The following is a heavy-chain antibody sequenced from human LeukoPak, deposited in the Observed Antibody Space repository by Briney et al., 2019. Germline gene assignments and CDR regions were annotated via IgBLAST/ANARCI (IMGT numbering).Heavy chain of an antibody. Sequence: ASVKVSCKASGYTFSNYYMHWVRQAPGQGLEWMGIINPSGGSTSYEQKFQGRVTMTRDTSLSTVYVELTWLTSDDTAVYYCARGVYYDSSGYYSDYWGQGTLVTVSS. CDR2: INPSGGST. V-gene: IGHV1-46*01. D-gene: IGHD3-22*01. CDR3: ARGVYYDSSGYYSDY. CDR1: GYTFSNYY. J-gene: IGHJ4*02.